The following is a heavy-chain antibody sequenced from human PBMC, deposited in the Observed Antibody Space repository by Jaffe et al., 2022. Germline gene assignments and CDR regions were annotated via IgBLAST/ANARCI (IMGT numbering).Heavy chain of an antibody. V-gene: IGHV1-2*06. J-gene: IGHJ4*02. Sequence: QVQLVQSGAEVKKPGASVKVSCKTSEYTFTDYYMHWVRQAPGQGLEWMGRINPNSGVTNYAQKFQGRVTMTTDTSISTAYMEMSRLTSDDTAVYYCAGGGACHGGACYWGVDYWGQGTLVTVSS. CDR2: INPNSGVT. CDR1: EYTFTDYY. D-gene: IGHD2-21*01. CDR3: AGGGACHGGACYWGVDY.